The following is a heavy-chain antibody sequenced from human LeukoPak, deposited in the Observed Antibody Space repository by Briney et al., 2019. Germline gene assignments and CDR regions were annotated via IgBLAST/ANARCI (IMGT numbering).Heavy chain of an antibody. D-gene: IGHD3-10*01. Sequence: PSETLSLTCTVSGGSISTTTYHWAWIRQPPGKGLEWIGNVYYSGSTYYNPSLKSRVTISVDTSKNQFSLKLSSVTAADTAVYYCARLYPLWFGELSHYYFDYWGQGTLVTVSS. J-gene: IGHJ4*02. CDR2: VYYSGST. CDR1: GGSISTTTYH. CDR3: ARLYPLWFGELSHYYFDY. V-gene: IGHV4-39*01.